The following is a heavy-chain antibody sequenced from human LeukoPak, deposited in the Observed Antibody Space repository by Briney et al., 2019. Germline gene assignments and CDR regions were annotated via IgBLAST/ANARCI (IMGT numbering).Heavy chain of an antibody. CDR3: ARGLSYDSSGYYQWYYYMDV. CDR2: IYYSGST. J-gene: IGHJ6*03. CDR1: GGSVSSSSYY. V-gene: IGHV4-39*07. Sequence: SETLSLTCTVSGGSVSSSSYYWGWIRQPPGKGLEWIGSIYYSGSTYYNPSLKSRVTISVDTSKNQFSLKLSSVTAADTAVYYCARGLSYDSSGYYQWYYYMDVWGKGTTVTVSS. D-gene: IGHD3-22*01.